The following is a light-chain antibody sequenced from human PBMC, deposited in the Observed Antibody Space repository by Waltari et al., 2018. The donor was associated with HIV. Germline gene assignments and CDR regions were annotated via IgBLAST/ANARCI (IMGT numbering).Light chain of an antibody. CDR1: SSNLGRNY. Sequence: QSVLTQPPSASGTPGQRVTIPCSGSSSNLGRNYVYVSQTLPGTARKLLLYKNKQRPSGVPDRFSGSKSGTSASLAISGLRSEDEADYYCAAWNDNLSGYVFGTGTKVTV. CDR3: AAWNDNLSGYV. V-gene: IGLV1-47*01. CDR2: KNK. J-gene: IGLJ1*01.